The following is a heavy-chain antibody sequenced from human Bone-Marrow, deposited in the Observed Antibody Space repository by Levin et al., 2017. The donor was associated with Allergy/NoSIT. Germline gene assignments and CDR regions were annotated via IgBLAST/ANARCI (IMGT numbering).Heavy chain of an antibody. V-gene: IGHV1-46*01. J-gene: IGHJ5*02. CDR1: GYTFTTYS. Sequence: ASVKVSCKTSGYTFTTYSMHWVRQAPGQGLEWMGMINPSGGSATYAQKFQGRVTMTRDTSTSTVYMELRSLRSEDTAVYYCARGYFDFWTAGGRKWFDPWGQGTLVTVSS. CDR2: INPSGGSA. D-gene: IGHD3-3*01. CDR3: ARGYFDFWTAGGRKWFDP.